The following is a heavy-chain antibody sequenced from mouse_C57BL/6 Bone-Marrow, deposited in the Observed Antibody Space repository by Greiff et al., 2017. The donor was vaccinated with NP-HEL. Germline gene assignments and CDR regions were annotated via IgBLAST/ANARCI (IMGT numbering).Heavy chain of an antibody. V-gene: IGHV2-4*01. D-gene: IGHD2-1*01. Sequence: QVQLKESGPGLVQPSQSLSITCTVSGFSLTSYGVHWVRQPPGKGLEWLGVIWSGGSTDYNAAFISRLSISKNNSKSQVFFKMNSLQADDTAIYYCAKNGYYGNYGCAYWGQGTLVTVSA. CDR1: GFSLTSYG. CDR2: IWSGGST. CDR3: AKNGYYGNYGCAY. J-gene: IGHJ3*01.